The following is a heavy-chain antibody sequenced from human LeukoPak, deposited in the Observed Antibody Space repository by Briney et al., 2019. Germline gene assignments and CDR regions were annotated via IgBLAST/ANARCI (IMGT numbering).Heavy chain of an antibody. J-gene: IGHJ6*02. CDR2: IYYSGST. D-gene: IGHD2-2*01. CDR3: ARSYCSSTSCYGGYYYYGMDV. Sequence: SQTLSLTCTVSGGSISSGGYCWSWIRQHPGKGLEWIGYIYYSGSTYYNPSLKSRVTISVDTSKNQFSLKLSSVTAADTAVYYCARSYCSSTSCYGGYYYYGMDVWGQGTTVTVSS. V-gene: IGHV4-31*03. CDR1: GGSISSGGYC.